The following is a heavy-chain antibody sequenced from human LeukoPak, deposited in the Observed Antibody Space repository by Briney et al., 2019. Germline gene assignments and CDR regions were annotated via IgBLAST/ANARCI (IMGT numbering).Heavy chain of an antibody. J-gene: IGHJ6*04. CDR3: ARGDGSGSYYVVSSKMDV. CDR2: IYHSGST. Sequence: SETLSLTCTVSGYSISSGYYWGWIRQPPGKGLEWIGSIYHSGSTYYNPSLKSRVTISVDTSKNQFSLKLSSVTAADTAVYYCARGDGSGSYYVVSSKMDVWGKGTTVTVSS. D-gene: IGHD3-10*01. CDR1: GYSISSGYY. V-gene: IGHV4-38-2*02.